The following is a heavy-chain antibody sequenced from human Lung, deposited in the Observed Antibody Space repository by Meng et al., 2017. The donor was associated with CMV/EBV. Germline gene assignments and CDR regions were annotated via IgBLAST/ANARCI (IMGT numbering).Heavy chain of an antibody. V-gene: IGHV3-48*03. D-gene: IGHD2-2*01. Sequence: SCAASGFTFSSYEMNWVRQAPGKGLEWVSYISSSGSTIYYADSVKGRFTISRDNAKNSLYLQMNSLRAEDTAVYYCARLLSKGLIVVPAVSSDYWGQGTLVTVSS. CDR2: ISSSGSTI. J-gene: IGHJ4*02. CDR3: ARLLSKGLIVVPAVSSDY. CDR1: GFTFSSYE.